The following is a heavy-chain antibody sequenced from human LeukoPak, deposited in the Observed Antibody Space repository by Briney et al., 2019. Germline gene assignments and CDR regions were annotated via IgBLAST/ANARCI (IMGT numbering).Heavy chain of an antibody. D-gene: IGHD3-22*01. CDR3: ATEDRSFRGYDSSGYYSYFDY. CDR1: GYTLTELS. CDR2: FDPEDGET. V-gene: IGHV1-24*01. Sequence: ASVKVFCKVSGYTLTELSMHWVRQAPGKGLEWMGGFDPEDGETIYAQKFQGRVTMTEDTSTDTAYMELSSLRSEDTAVYYCATEDRSFRGYDSSGYYSYFDYWGQGTLVTVSS. J-gene: IGHJ4*02.